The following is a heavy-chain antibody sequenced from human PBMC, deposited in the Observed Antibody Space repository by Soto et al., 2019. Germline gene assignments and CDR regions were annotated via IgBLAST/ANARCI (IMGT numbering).Heavy chain of an antibody. D-gene: IGHD6-13*01. CDR1: GGSISSTNW. CDR2: IYHSGST. Sequence: QVQLQESGPGLVKPSGTLSLTCAASGGSISSTNWWSWVRQPPGKGLEWIGEIYHSGSTNYNPSLKRRVTISVDKYKDPCSLKLNSVTAAAPAVYYCASTGIATARWFDPWGQGTLVTVSS. J-gene: IGHJ5*02. CDR3: ASTGIATARWFDP. V-gene: IGHV4-4*02.